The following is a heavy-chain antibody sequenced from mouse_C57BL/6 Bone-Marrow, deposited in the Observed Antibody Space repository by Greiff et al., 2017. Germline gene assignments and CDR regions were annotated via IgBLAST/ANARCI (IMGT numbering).Heavy chain of an antibody. Sequence: VQLQQSGAELVRPGASVTLSCKASGYTFTDYEMHWVKQTPVHGLEWIGAIDPETGGTAYNQKFKGKAILTADKSSSTAYMQLSSLTSEDSAVYYCARREYYYGSSPFAYWGQGTLVTVSA. CDR3: ARREYYYGSSPFAY. CDR1: GYTFTDYE. V-gene: IGHV1-15*01. J-gene: IGHJ3*01. D-gene: IGHD1-1*01. CDR2: IDPETGGT.